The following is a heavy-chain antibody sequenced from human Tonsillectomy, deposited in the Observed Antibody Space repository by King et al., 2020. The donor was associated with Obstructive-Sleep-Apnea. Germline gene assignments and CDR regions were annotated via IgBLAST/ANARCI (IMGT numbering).Heavy chain of an antibody. CDR1: GFSFGTYN. CDR3: VREGSGFDP. Sequence: VQLVESGGGLAQPGGSLRLPCAASGFSFGTYNMNWVRQAPGKGPEGVSHIGGLREMTLVADSVKGRFTISRDNTQNSLFLQMNSLRAEDTAVYYCVREGSGFDPWGQGTLVTVSS. CDR2: IGGLREMT. V-gene: IGHV3-48*04. J-gene: IGHJ5*02.